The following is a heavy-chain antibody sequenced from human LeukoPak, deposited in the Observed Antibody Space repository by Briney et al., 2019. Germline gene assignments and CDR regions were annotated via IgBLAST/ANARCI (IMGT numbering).Heavy chain of an antibody. J-gene: IGHJ4*02. CDR2: ISSSSSYI. CDR3: ARSFLSIAAAATDY. D-gene: IGHD6-13*01. Sequence: GSLRLSCAASGITFSSHSINWVRPAPGKGLEWVSSISSSSSYIYYADSGKGRFTISRDNAKNSLYLQMNSLRAEDTAVYYCARSFLSIAAAATDYWGQGTLVTVSS. CDR1: GITFSSHS. V-gene: IGHV3-21*01.